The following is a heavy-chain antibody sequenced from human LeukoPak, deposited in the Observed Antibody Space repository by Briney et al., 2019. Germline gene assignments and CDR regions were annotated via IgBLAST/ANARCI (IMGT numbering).Heavy chain of an antibody. CDR2: INIDGSIT. CDR3: ARGGITHDY. D-gene: IGHD3-10*01. Sequence: GGSLRLSCVVSGFTFSDYWMPWVRQAPGKGLVWVSRINIDGSITAYADSVKGRFTISRDNAKNTLYLQMNRLRAEDTAVYYCARGGITHDYWGQGTLVTVSS. CDR1: GFTFSDYW. V-gene: IGHV3-74*01. J-gene: IGHJ4*02.